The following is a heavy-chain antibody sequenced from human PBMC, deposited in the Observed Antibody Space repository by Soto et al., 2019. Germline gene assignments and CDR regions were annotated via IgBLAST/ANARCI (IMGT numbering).Heavy chain of an antibody. CDR2: ISSSGSTI. J-gene: IGHJ6*02. V-gene: IGHV3-48*03. CDR3: ARARIVVVPAAIRGYGMDV. D-gene: IGHD2-2*02. CDR1: GFTFSSYE. Sequence: LRLSCAASGFTFSSYEMNWVRQAPGKGLEWVSYISSSGSTIYYADSVKGRFTISRDNAKNSLYLQMNSLRAEDTAVYYCARARIVVVPAAIRGYGMDVWGQGTTVTVSS.